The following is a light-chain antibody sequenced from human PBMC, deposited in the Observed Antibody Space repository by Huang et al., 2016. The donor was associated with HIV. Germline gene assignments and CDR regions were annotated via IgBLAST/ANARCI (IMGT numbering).Light chain of an antibody. V-gene: IGKV3-15*01. CDR2: GAS. Sequence: EIVMTQSPATLSVSPVERVTLSCMASQSVSSNLAWYQHKIGQAPRLLIYGASTRATGIPARFSGSASGTEFTLTISSLQSEDFAVYYCQQYNNWPPWTFGQGTKVEIK. CDR3: QQYNNWPPWT. J-gene: IGKJ1*01. CDR1: QSVSSN.